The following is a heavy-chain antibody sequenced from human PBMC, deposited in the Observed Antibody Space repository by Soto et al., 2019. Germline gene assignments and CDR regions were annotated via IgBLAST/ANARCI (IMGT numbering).Heavy chain of an antibody. CDR2: FDPEDGKT. CDR1: GYTLTELS. J-gene: IGHJ3*02. Sequence: ASVRVSCKVSGYTLTELSMHWVRQAPGKGLEWMGGFDPEDGKTIYAQKFQGRVTMTEDTSTDTAYMELSSLRSEDTAVYYCASLGHNAFDIWGQGTMVTVSS. V-gene: IGHV1-24*01. CDR3: ASLGHNAFDI. D-gene: IGHD3-16*01.